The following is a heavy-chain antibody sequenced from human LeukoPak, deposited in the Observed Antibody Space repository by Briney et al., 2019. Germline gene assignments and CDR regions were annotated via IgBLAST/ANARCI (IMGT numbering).Heavy chain of an antibody. J-gene: IGHJ6*03. Sequence: PGGSLRLSCAASGFTFSRHSINWVRQAPGKGLEWVSSISSSSSYIYSADSVKGRFTISRDNSKNTLYLQMNSLRAEDTAIYYCAKNGDRGAYCTGGTCYPYFYYYMDVWGKGTTVTI. CDR3: AKNGDRGAYCTGGTCYPYFYYYMDV. D-gene: IGHD2-15*01. V-gene: IGHV3-21*04. CDR2: ISSSSSYI. CDR1: GFTFSRHS.